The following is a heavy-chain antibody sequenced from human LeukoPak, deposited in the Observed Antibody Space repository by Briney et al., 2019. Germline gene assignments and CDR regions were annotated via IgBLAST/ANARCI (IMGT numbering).Heavy chain of an antibody. V-gene: IGHV1-69*01. CDR1: GGTFSSYG. CDR3: ATGDCSSTSCYRPRGLYYYMDV. Sequence: SVKVSCKASGGTFSSYGFSWVRQAPGQGHDLMGGMNPNFGTENYAQQFQGRVTITSDEYTSRAYMELSSLGSEDTAVHYCATGDCSSTSCYRPRGLYYYMDVWGKGTTVTVSS. D-gene: IGHD2-2*02. J-gene: IGHJ6*03. CDR2: MNPNFGTE.